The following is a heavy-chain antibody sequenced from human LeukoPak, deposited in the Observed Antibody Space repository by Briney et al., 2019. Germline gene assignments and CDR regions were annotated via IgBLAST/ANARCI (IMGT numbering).Heavy chain of an antibody. CDR2: IIPIFGTA. CDR1: GGTFSGYG. CDR3: ARGTQDIVVVPAAMGDAFDI. J-gene: IGHJ3*02. D-gene: IGHD2-2*01. Sequence: GSSVKVSCKASGGTFSGYGMSWVRQAPGQGLEWMGGIIPIFGTANYAQKFQGRVTITADKSTRTAYMELSSLRSEDTAVYYCARGTQDIVVVPAAMGDAFDIWGQGTMVTVSS. V-gene: IGHV1-69*06.